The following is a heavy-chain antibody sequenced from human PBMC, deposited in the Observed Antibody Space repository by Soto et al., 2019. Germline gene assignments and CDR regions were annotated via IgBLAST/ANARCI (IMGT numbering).Heavy chain of an antibody. CDR3: ARGGSGYLLDAFDI. D-gene: IGHD3-22*01. J-gene: IGHJ3*02. V-gene: IGHV3-7*01. Sequence: VSLRLSCAASGFTFSSYWMSWVRQAPGKGLEWVANIKQDGSEKYYVDSVKGRFTISRDNAKNSLYLQMNSLRAEDTAVYYCARGGSGYLLDAFDIWGQGTMVTVSS. CDR1: GFTFSSYW. CDR2: IKQDGSEK.